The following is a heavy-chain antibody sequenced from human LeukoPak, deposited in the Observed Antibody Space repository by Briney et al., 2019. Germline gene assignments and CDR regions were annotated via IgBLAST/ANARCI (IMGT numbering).Heavy chain of an antibody. Sequence: PGGSLRLSCAASGFTFSNAWMSWVRQAPGKGLEWVGRIKSKTDGGTTDYAAPVKGRFTISRDDSKNTLYLQMNSLKTEDTAVYYCTTEGEGDRIQWLVTGAFDIWGQGTMVTVSS. CDR2: IKSKTDGGTT. J-gene: IGHJ3*02. CDR1: GFTFSNAW. D-gene: IGHD6-19*01. CDR3: TTEGEGDRIQWLVTGAFDI. V-gene: IGHV3-15*01.